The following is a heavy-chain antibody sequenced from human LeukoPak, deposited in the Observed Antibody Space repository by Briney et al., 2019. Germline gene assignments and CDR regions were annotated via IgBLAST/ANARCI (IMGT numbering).Heavy chain of an antibody. CDR2: IYYSGST. J-gene: IGHJ4*02. Sequence: SETLSLTCTVSGGSISSYYWSWIRQPPGKGLEWIGYIYYSGSTNYNPSLRSRVTISVDTAKNQFSLKLSSVTAADTAVYYCARGSVAGTRGLSEFDYWGQGTLVAVSS. CDR1: GGSISSYY. D-gene: IGHD6-19*01. V-gene: IGHV4-59*01. CDR3: ARGSVAGTRGLSEFDY.